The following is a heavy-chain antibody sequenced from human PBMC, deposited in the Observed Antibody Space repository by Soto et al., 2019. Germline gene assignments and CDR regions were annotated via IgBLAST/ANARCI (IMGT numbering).Heavy chain of an antibody. CDR1: GFTFTRYS. CDR2: XXXXXXXX. CDR3: ARESEDLTSNFDY. J-gene: IGHJ4*02. V-gene: IGHV3-21*06. Sequence: GGSLRLSCAASGFTFTRYSMNWVRQAPGKGLEWXXXXXXXXXXXXXGDSMKGRFTISRDNAKNSLYLEMNSLRAEDTAVYYCARESEDLTSNFDYWGQGTLVTVSS.